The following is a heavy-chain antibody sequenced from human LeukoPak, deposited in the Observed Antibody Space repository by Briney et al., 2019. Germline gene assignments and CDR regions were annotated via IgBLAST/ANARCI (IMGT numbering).Heavy chain of an antibody. CDR2: INPSSGGT. V-gene: IGHV1-2*02. CDR3: ARVFVRWGGFDI. CDR1: GYIFTGYY. J-gene: IGHJ3*02. Sequence: RASVKVSCKASGYIFTGYYMHWVRQAPRQGPEWMGWINPSSGGTHYAQKFQDRVTMTRDTSINTAYLELSGLTSDDTAIYYCARVFVRWGGFDIWGQGTMVTVSS. D-gene: IGHD4-23*01.